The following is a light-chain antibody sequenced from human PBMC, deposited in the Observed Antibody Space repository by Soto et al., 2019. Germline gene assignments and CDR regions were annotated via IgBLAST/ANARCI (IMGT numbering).Light chain of an antibody. J-gene: IGKJ2*01. CDR3: QQYNKWPYT. V-gene: IGKV3-20*01. Sequence: EIVLTQSPGTLSLSPGERATLSCRASQSVSSSLIWYQQKPGQAPRLLMSGVSNRASGIPDRFSGSGSGTDFTLTISRLEPEDFAVYYCQQYNKWPYTFGQGTKLEIK. CDR2: GVS. CDR1: QSVSSS.